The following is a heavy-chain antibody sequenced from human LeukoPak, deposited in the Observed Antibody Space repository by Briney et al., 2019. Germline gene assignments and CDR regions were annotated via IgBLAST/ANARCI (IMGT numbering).Heavy chain of an antibody. D-gene: IGHD3-22*01. V-gene: IGHV3-73*01. Sequence: PGGSVKLSCAASGFTFSRSAMHWLRQASGKALEWVGRIRSKANSYATAYAASVKGRFTISRDDSKNTAYLQMNSLKTEDTAVYYCTSPGMYYDSTYWGQGTLVTVSS. CDR2: IRSKANSYAT. CDR1: GFTFSRSA. J-gene: IGHJ4*02. CDR3: TSPGMYYDSTY.